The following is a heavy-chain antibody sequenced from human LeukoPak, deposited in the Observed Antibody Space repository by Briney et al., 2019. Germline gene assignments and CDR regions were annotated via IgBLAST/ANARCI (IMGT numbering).Heavy chain of an antibody. D-gene: IGHD6-6*01. Sequence: ASVKVSCKASGGTFSSYAISWVRQAPGQGLEWMGIINPSGGSTSYAQKFQGRVTMTRDMSTSTVYMELSSLRSEDTAVYYCARWYSSSPGFDYWGQGTLVTVSS. J-gene: IGHJ4*02. CDR2: INPSGGST. CDR1: GGTFSSYA. CDR3: ARWYSSSPGFDY. V-gene: IGHV1-46*01.